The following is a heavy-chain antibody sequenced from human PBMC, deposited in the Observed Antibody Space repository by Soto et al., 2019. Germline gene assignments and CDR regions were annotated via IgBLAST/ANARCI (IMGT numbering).Heavy chain of an antibody. CDR3: ARWPYNYYDSSGYYNY. D-gene: IGHD3-22*01. V-gene: IGHV1-69*01. CDR1: GGTFSSYA. Sequence: QVQLVQSGAEVQKPGSSVKVSCKASGGTFSSYAISWVRQAPGQGLEWMGGIIPIFGTANYAQKFQGRVTITADESTSTAYMELSSLRSEDTAVYYCARWPYNYYDSSGYYNYWGQGTLVTVSS. J-gene: IGHJ4*02. CDR2: IIPIFGTA.